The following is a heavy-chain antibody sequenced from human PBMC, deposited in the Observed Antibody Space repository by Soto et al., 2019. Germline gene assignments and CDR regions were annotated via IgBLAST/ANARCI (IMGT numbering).Heavy chain of an antibody. D-gene: IGHD3-3*01. CDR2: IYPGDSDT. CDR3: ARQDLSQYYDFWSGYEFDY. Sequence: GESLKISCKGSGYSFTSYWIGWVRQMPGKGLEWMGIIYPGDSDTRYSPSFQGQVTISADKSISTAYLQWSSLKASDTAMYYCARQDLSQYYDFWSGYEFDYWGQGTLVTVSS. J-gene: IGHJ4*02. V-gene: IGHV5-51*01. CDR1: GYSFTSYW.